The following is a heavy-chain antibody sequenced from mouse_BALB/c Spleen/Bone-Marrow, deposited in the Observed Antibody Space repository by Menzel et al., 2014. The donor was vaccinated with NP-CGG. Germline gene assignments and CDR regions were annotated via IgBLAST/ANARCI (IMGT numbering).Heavy chain of an antibody. V-gene: IGHV5-9-2*01. Sequence: EVQVVESGGGLVKSGGSLKLSCAASGFTFSNYGMSWVRQTPEKRLEWVATISGGGSYTFYSDSVKGRFTISRDNAKNNLYLQLSSLRSEDTALYYCARHAYYDQTEVSFVYWGQRTLVTVSA. CDR2: ISGGGSYT. CDR1: GFTFSNYG. D-gene: IGHD2-4*01. J-gene: IGHJ3*01. CDR3: ARHAYYDQTEVSFVY.